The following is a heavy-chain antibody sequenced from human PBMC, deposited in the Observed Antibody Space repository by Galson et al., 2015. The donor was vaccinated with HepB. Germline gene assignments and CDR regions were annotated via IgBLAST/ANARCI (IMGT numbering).Heavy chain of an antibody. J-gene: IGHJ4*02. D-gene: IGHD1-26*01. CDR1: GYTFTSYD. V-gene: IGHV1-8*01. CDR2: MNPNSGNT. Sequence: SCKASGYTFTSYDINWVRQATGQGLEWMGWMNPNSGNTGYAQKFQGRVTMTRNTSISTAYMELSSLRSEDTAVYYCARVEVGATPPVDYWGQGTLVTVSS. CDR3: ARVEVGATPPVDY.